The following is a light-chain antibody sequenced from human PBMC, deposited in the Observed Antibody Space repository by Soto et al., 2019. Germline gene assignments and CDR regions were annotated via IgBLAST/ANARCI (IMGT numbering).Light chain of an antibody. CDR1: SSNVGGNP. CDR3: ASWDDSLNGPV. V-gene: IGLV1-44*01. Sequence: SFPTQPPSASRTPGQRVTISCSGSSSNVGGNPVNWYQHVPTTAPKLLIYTNTQRPSGVPDRFSGSKSGTSASLAISGLQSEDEADYYCASWDDSLNGPVFGTGTKVTV. CDR2: TNT. J-gene: IGLJ1*01.